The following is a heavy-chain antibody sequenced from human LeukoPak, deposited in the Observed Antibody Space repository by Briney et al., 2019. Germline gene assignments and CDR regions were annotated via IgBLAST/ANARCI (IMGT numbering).Heavy chain of an antibody. V-gene: IGHV3-23*01. J-gene: IGHJ4*02. CDR3: ARRAGAYSHPYDY. CDR1: GFTFSNYG. Sequence: SGGSLRLSCAASGFTFSNYGMNWVRQAPGKGLEWVSGISDGGDATYYADSVKGRFTISRDNSKNTLYLQMNSLRAEDTAVYYCARRAGAYSHPYDYWGQGTLVTVSS. D-gene: IGHD4/OR15-4a*01. CDR2: ISDGGDAT.